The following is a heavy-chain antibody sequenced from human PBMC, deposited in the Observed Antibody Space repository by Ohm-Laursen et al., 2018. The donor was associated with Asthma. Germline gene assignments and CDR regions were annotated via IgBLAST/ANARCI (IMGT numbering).Heavy chain of an antibody. V-gene: IGHV3-21*01. Sequence: GSLRLSCAASGFTFSSYSMNWVRQAPGKGLEWVSSISSSSSYIYYADSMKGRVSISRDNAKNSLYLQMNSLRVEDTAVYFCARDPEISLSPSQFYGMDVWGQGTTVTVSS. D-gene: IGHD2/OR15-2a*01. CDR2: ISSSSSYI. CDR1: GFTFSSYS. CDR3: ARDPEISLSPSQFYGMDV. J-gene: IGHJ6*02.